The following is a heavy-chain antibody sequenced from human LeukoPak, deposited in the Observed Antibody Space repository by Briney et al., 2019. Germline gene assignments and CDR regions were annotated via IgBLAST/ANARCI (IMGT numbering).Heavy chain of an antibody. Sequence: PGGSLRLSCAASGFTFSSYGMSWVRQAPGKGLEWVSAISGSGGSTYYADSVKGRFTISRDNSKNSLYLQMNSLRAEDTALYYCAKDSPQRSFYGGGAFDIWGQGTMVTVSS. CDR3: AKDSPQRSFYGGGAFDI. CDR2: ISGSGGST. D-gene: IGHD4-23*01. J-gene: IGHJ3*02. CDR1: GFTFSSYG. V-gene: IGHV3-23*01.